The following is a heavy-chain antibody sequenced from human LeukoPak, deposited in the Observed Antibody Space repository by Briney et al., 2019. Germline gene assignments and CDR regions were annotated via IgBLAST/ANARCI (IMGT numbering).Heavy chain of an antibody. V-gene: IGHV1-69*05. CDR2: IIPIFGTA. Sequence: GASVKVSCKASGGTFSSYAISWVRQAPGQGLEWMGRIIPIFGTANYAQKFQGRVTITTDESTSTAYMELSSLRSEDTAVYYCATEKVVTEPTHKSDAFDIWGQGTMVTVSS. CDR1: GGTFSSYA. D-gene: IGHD2-21*02. J-gene: IGHJ3*02. CDR3: ATEKVVTEPTHKSDAFDI.